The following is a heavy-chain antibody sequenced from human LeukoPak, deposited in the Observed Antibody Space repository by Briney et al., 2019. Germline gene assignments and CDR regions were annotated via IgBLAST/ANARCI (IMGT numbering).Heavy chain of an antibody. Sequence: GESLKISCKGSGYSFTSYWIGWVRQMPGKSLEWMGIIYPGDSDTSYSPSFQGQVTISADKSISTAYLQWSSLKASDTAMYYCARLSAKYCSSTSCYTGAFDIWGKGTMVTVSS. D-gene: IGHD2-2*02. V-gene: IGHV5-51*01. CDR3: ARLSAKYCSSTSCYTGAFDI. CDR1: GYSFTSYW. J-gene: IGHJ3*02. CDR2: IYPGDSDT.